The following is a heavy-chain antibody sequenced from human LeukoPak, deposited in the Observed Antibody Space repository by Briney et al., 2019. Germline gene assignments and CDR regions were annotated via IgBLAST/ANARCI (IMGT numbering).Heavy chain of an antibody. J-gene: IGHJ4*02. CDR2: ISGSGDST. Sequence: XGSLRLSCAASGFTFSTFAMTWVRQAPGKGLEWVSAISGSGDSTYYADSVKGRFTISRDNPRNTLYLQMNSLRAEDTAVYYCAKDRGYWGQGTLVTVSS. CDR3: AKDRGY. V-gene: IGHV3-23*01. CDR1: GFTFSTFA.